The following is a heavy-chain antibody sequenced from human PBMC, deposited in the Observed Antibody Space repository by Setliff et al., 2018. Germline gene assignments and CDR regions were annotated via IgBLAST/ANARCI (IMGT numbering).Heavy chain of an antibody. Sequence: PSETLSLTCAVSGASINRGHYWGWIRQPPGKGLEWIATIYHRGRKYYNPSLQSRVSVSLDTSKNHFSLRLTSMTAADTAVYYCATPGRDDLDSPFEPFDIWGQGTMVTVSS. CDR3: ATPGRDDLDSPFEPFDI. J-gene: IGHJ3*02. D-gene: IGHD3-3*01. CDR2: IYHRGRK. CDR1: GASINRGHY. V-gene: IGHV4-38-2*01.